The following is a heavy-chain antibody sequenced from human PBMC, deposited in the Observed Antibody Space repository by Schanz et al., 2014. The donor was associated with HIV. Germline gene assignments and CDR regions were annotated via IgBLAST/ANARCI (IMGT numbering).Heavy chain of an antibody. Sequence: QVQLVESGGGVVQPGMSLTLSCAASGFTFSNFGMHWVRQAPGKGLEWVALISYDGSNKYYADSVKGRFTISRDISKNTLYLQMNSLRAEDTAVYYCARDAASHSYGSTMDVWGPGTAVTV. D-gene: IGHD5-18*01. J-gene: IGHJ6*02. CDR2: ISYDGSNK. CDR3: ARDAASHSYGSTMDV. V-gene: IGHV3-30*03. CDR1: GFTFSNFG.